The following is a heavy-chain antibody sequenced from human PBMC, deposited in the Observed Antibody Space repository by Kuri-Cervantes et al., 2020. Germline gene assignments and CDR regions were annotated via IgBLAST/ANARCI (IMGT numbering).Heavy chain of an antibody. Sequence: ESLKISCTVSGGSISSYYWSWIQQPPGKGLEWIGYIYYSGSTNYNPSLKSRVTISVDTSKNQFSLKLSSVTAADTAVYYCARAQNYYGMDVWGQGTTVTVSS. CDR1: GGSISSYY. V-gene: IGHV4-59*01. CDR2: IYYSGST. CDR3: ARAQNYYGMDV. J-gene: IGHJ6*02.